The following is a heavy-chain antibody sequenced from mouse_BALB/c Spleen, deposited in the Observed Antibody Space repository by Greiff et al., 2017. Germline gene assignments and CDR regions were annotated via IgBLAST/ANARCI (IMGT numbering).Heavy chain of an antibody. CDR2: INPSNGRT. D-gene: IGHD2-4*01. V-gene: IGHV1S81*02. J-gene: IGHJ2*01. CDR3: ARRIISFDY. CDR1: GYTFTSYW. Sequence: QVQLQQPGAELVKPGASVKLSCKASGYTFTSYWIHWVKQRPGQGLEWIGEINPSNGRTNYNEKFKSKATLTVDKSSSTAYMQLSSLTSEDSAVDYCARRIISFDYWGQGTTLTVSS.